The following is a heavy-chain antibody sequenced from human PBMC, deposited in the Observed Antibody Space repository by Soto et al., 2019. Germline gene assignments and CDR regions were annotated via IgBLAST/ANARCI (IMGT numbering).Heavy chain of an antibody. CDR3: VRGRVMITFGVVIVIDY. J-gene: IGHJ4*02. V-gene: IGHV1-8*01. CDR2: INPNTGYT. CDR1: GYTFTSYD. D-gene: IGHD3-16*02. Sequence: ASVKVSCKSSGYTFTSYDINWVRQAAGQGLEWMGWINPNTGYTDYAQKFQDRVTMTGNTSITTAYMELSGLRSEDTAVYYCVRGRVMITFGVVIVIDYWGQGSPVTVSS.